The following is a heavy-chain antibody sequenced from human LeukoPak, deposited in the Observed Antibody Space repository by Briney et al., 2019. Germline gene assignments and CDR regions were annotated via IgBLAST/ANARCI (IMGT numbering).Heavy chain of an antibody. CDR1: GGPIIGYY. CDR3: ARDLAGEWGNYFDY. J-gene: IGHJ4*02. CDR2: VHYSGST. D-gene: IGHD3-16*01. V-gene: IGHV4-59*12. Sequence: PSETLSLTCTVSGGPIIGYYWNWVRHRPGRGLEWIGYVHYSGSTKYNSSLNNRVIISIDTSKNQFSLRLTSVTPADTAVYYCARDLAGEWGNYFDYWGQGIVVTVPS.